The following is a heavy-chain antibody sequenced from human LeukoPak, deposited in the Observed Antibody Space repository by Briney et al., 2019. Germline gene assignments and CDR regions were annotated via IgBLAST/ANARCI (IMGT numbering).Heavy chain of an antibody. J-gene: IGHJ4*02. Sequence: GGSLRLSCAASGFTFSSYGMHWVRQAPGKGLEWVAVISYDGSNKYYADSVKGRFTISRDNSKNTLYLQMNSLRAEDTAVYYCAKISIAAAGTGVDCWGQGTLVTVSS. CDR2: ISYDGSNK. V-gene: IGHV3-30*18. CDR1: GFTFSSYG. CDR3: AKISIAAAGTGVDC. D-gene: IGHD6-13*01.